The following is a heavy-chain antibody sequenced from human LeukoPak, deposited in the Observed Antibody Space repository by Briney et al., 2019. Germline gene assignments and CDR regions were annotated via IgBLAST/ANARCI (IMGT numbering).Heavy chain of an antibody. V-gene: IGHV3-7*01. D-gene: IGHD3-10*01. J-gene: IGHJ4*02. Sequence: GGSLRLSCAASGFTFSSYWMSWVRQAPGKGLEWVANIKQDGSEKYYVDSVRGRFTISRDNAKNSLYLQMNNLRAEDTAVYYCAREKELTGGELDYWGQGTLVTVSS. CDR1: GFTFSSYW. CDR3: AREKELTGGELDY. CDR2: IKQDGSEK.